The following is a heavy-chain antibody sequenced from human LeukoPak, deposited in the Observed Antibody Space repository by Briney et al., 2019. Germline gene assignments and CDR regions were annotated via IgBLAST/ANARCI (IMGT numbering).Heavy chain of an antibody. Sequence: GGSLRLSCAASGFTFSSYEMNWVRQAPGKGLEWVSSISSSSSYIYYADSVKGRFTISRDNAKNSLYLQMNSLRAEDTAVYYCARDLSNYDSSVIGVGYWGQGTLVTVSS. CDR2: ISSSSSYI. CDR3: ARDLSNYDSSVIGVGY. V-gene: IGHV3-21*01. D-gene: IGHD3-22*01. J-gene: IGHJ4*02. CDR1: GFTFSSYE.